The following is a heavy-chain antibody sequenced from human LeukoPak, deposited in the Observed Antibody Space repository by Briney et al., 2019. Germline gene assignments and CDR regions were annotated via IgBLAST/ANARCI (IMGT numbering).Heavy chain of an antibody. CDR1: GGSTSSYF. V-gene: IGHV4-59*08. CDR3: ARIDRAVAGTIDY. Sequence: PSETLSLTCTVSGGSTSSYFWSWIRQPPGKGLEWVGYIYYSGSTNYNPSLKSRVTMSVDTSKNQFSLELSSVTAADTAVYYCARIDRAVAGTIDYWGQGTLVSVSS. J-gene: IGHJ4*02. CDR2: IYYSGST. D-gene: IGHD6-19*01.